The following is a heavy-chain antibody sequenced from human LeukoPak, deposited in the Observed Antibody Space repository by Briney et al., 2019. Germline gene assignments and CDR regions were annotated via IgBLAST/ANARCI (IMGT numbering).Heavy chain of an antibody. D-gene: IGHD3-10*01. J-gene: IGHJ4*02. V-gene: IGHV1-18*01. CDR2: ISASNGNT. CDR3: ATGPGDYYDY. CDR1: GYTFTSYG. Sequence: ASVTVSFTASGYTFTSYGISWVRRAPGQGLEWMGWISASNGNTNYAQKLQGRVTMTTDTSTSTAYMELRSLRSDDTAVYYCATGPGDYYDYWGQGTLVTVSS.